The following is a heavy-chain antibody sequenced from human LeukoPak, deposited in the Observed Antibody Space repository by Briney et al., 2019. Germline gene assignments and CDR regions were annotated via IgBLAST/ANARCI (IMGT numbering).Heavy chain of an antibody. D-gene: IGHD3-3*01. CDR2: ISGSGDST. V-gene: IGHV3-23*01. J-gene: IGHJ4*02. Sequence: GGSLRLSCAASGFTFSSYAMSWVRQAPGKGLDWVSAISGSGDSTYYADSVKGRFTISRDNSENTLYLQMNSLRAEDTAVYYCAKSLGDFWSGYYTFDYWGQGTLVTVSS. CDR1: GFTFSSYA. CDR3: AKSLGDFWSGYYTFDY.